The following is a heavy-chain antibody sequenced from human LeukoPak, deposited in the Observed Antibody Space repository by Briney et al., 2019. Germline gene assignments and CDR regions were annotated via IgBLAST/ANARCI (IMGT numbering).Heavy chain of an antibody. Sequence: GSLRLSCAASGFTFSSYAMDWVRQAPGRGLEWVAVISYDGSNKYYADSVKGRFTISRNNSKNTLYLQMNSLRAEDTAVYYCARDFSWLNFDYWGQGTLVTVSS. J-gene: IGHJ4*02. CDR3: ARDFSWLNFDY. D-gene: IGHD3-22*01. CDR2: ISYDGSNK. V-gene: IGHV3-30-3*01. CDR1: GFTFSSYA.